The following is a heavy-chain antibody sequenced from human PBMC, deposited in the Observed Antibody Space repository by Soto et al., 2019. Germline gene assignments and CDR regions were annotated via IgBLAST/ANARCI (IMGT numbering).Heavy chain of an antibody. D-gene: IGHD3-10*01. J-gene: IGHJ1*01. Sequence: QDQLVQSGPELKKPGASVRVSCXXSGYXFMSYGVTWXXQAPGQGLEWMGWVNGKNDKTEYAEKFQGRVTMTADTSTSTAYLDLRRLAIDDTAXYYCXXGWXGDTLQPWGQGTLVTVSS. CDR1: GYXFMSYG. CDR2: VNGKNDKT. CDR3: XXGWXGDTLQP. V-gene: IGHV1-18*01.